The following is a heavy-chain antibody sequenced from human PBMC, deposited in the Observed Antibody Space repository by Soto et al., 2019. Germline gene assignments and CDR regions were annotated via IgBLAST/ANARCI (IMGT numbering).Heavy chain of an antibody. D-gene: IGHD6-13*01. CDR2: ISTYNGNT. V-gene: IGHV1-18*01. CDR3: ARAYSSSWYQCFFDF. Sequence: APGQGLEWMGWISTYNGNTNYAQNVQGRVTMTTDTSTSTAYMELRSLRSDDTAVYYCARAYSSSWYQCFFDFWGQGTPVTVSS. J-gene: IGHJ4*02.